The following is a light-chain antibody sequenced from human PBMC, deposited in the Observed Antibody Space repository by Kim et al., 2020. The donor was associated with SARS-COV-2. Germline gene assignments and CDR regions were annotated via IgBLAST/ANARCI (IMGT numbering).Light chain of an antibody. V-gene: IGKV1-5*03. Sequence: ASVGDRVTITCRASQSISGWLAWYQQKPGKAPKVLLYQASNLESGVPSRFSGSGSGTEFTLTISGLQPDDFATYYCHQYKTYSWAFGQGTKVDIK. J-gene: IGKJ1*01. CDR1: QSISGW. CDR3: HQYKTYSWA. CDR2: QAS.